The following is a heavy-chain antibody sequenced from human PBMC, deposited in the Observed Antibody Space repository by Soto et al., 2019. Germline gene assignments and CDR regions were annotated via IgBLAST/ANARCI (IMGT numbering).Heavy chain of an antibody. CDR2: INPNSGGT. CDR1: GYTFTGYY. J-gene: IGHJ5*02. CDR3: SSSMVRGVIHAGFAP. D-gene: IGHD3-10*01. V-gene: IGHV1-2*02. Sequence: ASVKVSCKASGYTFTGYYMHWVRQAPGQGLEWMGWINPNSGGTNYAQKFQGRVTMTRDTSISTAYMELSRLRSDDTAVYYCSSSMVRGVIHAGFAPWGQGTLVTVSS.